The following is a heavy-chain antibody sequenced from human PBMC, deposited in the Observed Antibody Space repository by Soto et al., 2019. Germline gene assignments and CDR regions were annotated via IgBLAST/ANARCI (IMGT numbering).Heavy chain of an antibody. CDR1: GYIFTNYG. Sequence: QVQLVQSGAEVKKPGASVKVSCKASGYIFTNYGISWVRQAPGQGLEWMGWISAYNGNTNYAQKLQGRVTMTTDTXXSXDFXELRGLRSDDTAVYYCARAAYDILTGYYNGGAFDMWGQGTMVTVFS. CDR3: ARAAYDILTGYYNGGAFDM. V-gene: IGHV1-18*01. CDR2: ISAYNGNT. J-gene: IGHJ3*02. D-gene: IGHD3-9*01.